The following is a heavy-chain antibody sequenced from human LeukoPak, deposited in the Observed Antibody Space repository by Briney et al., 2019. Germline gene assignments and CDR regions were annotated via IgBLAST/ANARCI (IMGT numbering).Heavy chain of an antibody. V-gene: IGHV4-30-4*08. CDR1: GGSISSGDYY. Sequence: SETLSLTCTVSGGSISSGDYYWSWIRQPPGKGLEWIGYIYYSGSTYYNPSLKSRVTISVDTSKKQFSLKLSSVTAADTAVYYCARASLLPSAMGYYYMDVWGKGTTVTVSS. D-gene: IGHD2-2*01. J-gene: IGHJ6*03. CDR3: ARASLLPSAMGYYYMDV. CDR2: IYYSGST.